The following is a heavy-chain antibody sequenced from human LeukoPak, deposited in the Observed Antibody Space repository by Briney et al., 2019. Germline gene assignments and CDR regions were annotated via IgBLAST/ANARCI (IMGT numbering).Heavy chain of an antibody. J-gene: IGHJ4*02. CDR2: IHPNSGDT. V-gene: IGHV1-2*02. CDR3: ARAAKWELLRGGLDY. CDR1: GYTFTDYY. Sequence: AAVKVSCKASGYTFTDYYMHWVRQAPGQGLEWMGWIHPNSGDTKYAQKFQGRVTMTRDTSISTAYMEVSSLRSDDTAVYYCARAAKWELLRGGLDYWGQGTLVTVSS. D-gene: IGHD1-26*01.